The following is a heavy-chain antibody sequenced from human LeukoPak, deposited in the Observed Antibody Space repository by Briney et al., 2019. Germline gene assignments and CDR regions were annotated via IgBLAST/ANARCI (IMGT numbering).Heavy chain of an antibody. Sequence: GGSLRLSCAASGFTFTTYAVSWVRQAPGKGLEWVSGISGKYEATYYADSVEGRFTISSDISKNTVYLEMKSLKVEDTAVYYCAKDLYTVPGACDFWGQGAPVTVSS. J-gene: IGHJ4*02. CDR1: GFTFTTYA. V-gene: IGHV3-23*01. D-gene: IGHD6-19*01. CDR2: ISGKYEAT. CDR3: AKDLYTVPGACDF.